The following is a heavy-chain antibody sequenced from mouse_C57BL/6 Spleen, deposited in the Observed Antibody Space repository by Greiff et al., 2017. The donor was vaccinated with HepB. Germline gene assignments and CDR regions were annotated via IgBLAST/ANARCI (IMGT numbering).Heavy chain of an antibody. Sequence: EVKLVESEGGLVQPGSSMKLSCTASGFTFSDYYMAWVRQVPEKGLEWVANINYDGSSTYYLDSLKSRFIISRDNAKNILYLQMSSLKSEDTATYYCASLYGSSPSWFAYWGEGTLVTVSA. D-gene: IGHD1-1*01. CDR3: ASLYGSSPSWFAY. CDR1: GFTFSDYY. CDR2: INYDGSST. V-gene: IGHV5-16*01. J-gene: IGHJ3*01.